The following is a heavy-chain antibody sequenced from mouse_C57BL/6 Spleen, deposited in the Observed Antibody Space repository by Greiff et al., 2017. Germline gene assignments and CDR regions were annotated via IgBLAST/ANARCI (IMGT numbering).Heavy chain of an antibody. V-gene: IGHV1-82*01. D-gene: IGHD1-1*01. J-gene: IGHJ1*03. CDR3: ARDGSTHWYFDV. Sequence: VQLQESGPELVKPGASVKISCKASGYAFSSSWMNWVKQRPGKGLEWIGRIYPGDGDTNYNGKIKGKATLTADKSSSTAYMQLSSLTSEDSAVYYCARDGSTHWYFDVWGTGTTVTVSS. CDR2: IYPGDGDT. CDR1: GYAFSSSW.